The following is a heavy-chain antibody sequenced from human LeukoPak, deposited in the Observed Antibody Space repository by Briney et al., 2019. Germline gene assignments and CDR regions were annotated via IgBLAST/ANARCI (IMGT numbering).Heavy chain of an antibody. CDR2: RRYDGGLQ. Sequence: GGSLRLSCAASGFTLCAFGMHWVGRAPARGREWISVRRYDGGLQYYGGSVKGRFSNSRDNSKNTLYLQMNSLRTEDTAAYYCAKLADTSTIDYWGQGTLVTVSS. J-gene: IGHJ4*02. CDR3: AKLADTSTIDY. CDR1: GFTLCAFG. D-gene: IGHD5-18*01. V-gene: IGHV3-30*02.